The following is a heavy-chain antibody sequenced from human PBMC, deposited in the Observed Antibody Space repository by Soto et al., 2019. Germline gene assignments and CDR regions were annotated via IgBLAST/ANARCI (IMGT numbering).Heavy chain of an antibody. CDR2: INTDGSST. J-gene: IGHJ6*02. Sequence: QPGGSLRLSCAASGFTFSRYWMHWVRQAPGKGLVWVSRINTDGSSTTYADSVKGRFTISRDNSKNTLYLQMNSLRAEDTAAYYCARDRIPTGMDVWGQGTTVTVSS. CDR3: ARDRIPTGMDV. V-gene: IGHV3-74*01. CDR1: GFTFSRYW.